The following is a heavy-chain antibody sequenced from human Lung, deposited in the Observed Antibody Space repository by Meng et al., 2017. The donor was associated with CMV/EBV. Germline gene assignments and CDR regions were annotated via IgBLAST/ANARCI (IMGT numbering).Heavy chain of an antibody. D-gene: IGHD3-3*01. Sequence: SXXVSXKASGDTFGNYAFSWVRQAPGQGLEWMGGIIPTFGAPNYAQKFDGRVTITTDKSTSTAYMELSGLTSEDSAVYYCAVDLWSGYYTTLDYWGLGNXVTVSS. CDR1: GDTFGNYA. V-gene: IGHV1-69*05. J-gene: IGHJ4*02. CDR2: IIPTFGAP. CDR3: AVDLWSGYYTTLDY.